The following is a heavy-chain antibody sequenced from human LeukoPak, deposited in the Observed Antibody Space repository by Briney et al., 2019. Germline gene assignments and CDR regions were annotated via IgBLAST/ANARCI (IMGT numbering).Heavy chain of an antibody. CDR1: GFVFNNYP. CDR3: VHCGGDCYPCCGMDG. D-gene: IGHD2-21*02. CDR2: INGGGDST. Sequence: GGSLRLSCAASGFVFNNYPMSWVRQAPGKGLVWVTVINGGGDSTYYADSVKGRFTISRDNSKNTLFLQMNSLRAEDTAVYYCVHCGGDCYPCCGMDGWGQGTTVTVSS. J-gene: IGHJ6*02. V-gene: IGHV3-23*01.